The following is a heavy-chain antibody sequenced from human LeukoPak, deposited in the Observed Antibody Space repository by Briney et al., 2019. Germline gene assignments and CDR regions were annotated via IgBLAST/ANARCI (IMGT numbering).Heavy chain of an antibody. V-gene: IGHV4-30-4*01. J-gene: IGHJ5*02. Sequence: SETLSLTCTVSGGSISSGDYYWSWIRQPPGKGLEWIGYIYYSGSTYYNPSLKSRVTISVDTSKNQFSLKLSSVTAADPAVYYCARVSLPNWFDPWGQGTLVTVSS. CDR3: ARVSLPNWFDP. CDR2: IYYSGST. CDR1: GGSISSGDYY. D-gene: IGHD3-16*02.